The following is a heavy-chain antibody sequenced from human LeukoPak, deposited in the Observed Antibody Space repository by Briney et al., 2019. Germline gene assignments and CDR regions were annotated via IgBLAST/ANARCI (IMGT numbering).Heavy chain of an antibody. V-gene: IGHV1-18*01. CDR1: GYTFTRYG. Sequence: ASVKVSCKAFGYTFTRYGVSWVRQAPGQGLEWIGWISGSNGNTNYAQNFQGRVTMTTDTSTSTAFMELRSLRSDDTAVYYCARGRGHLTDYWGQGTLVTVSS. CDR2: ISGSNGNT. CDR3: ARGRGHLTDY. D-gene: IGHD5-12*01. J-gene: IGHJ4*02.